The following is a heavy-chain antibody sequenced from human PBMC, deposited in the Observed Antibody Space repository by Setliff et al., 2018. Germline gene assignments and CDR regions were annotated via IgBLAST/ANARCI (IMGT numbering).Heavy chain of an antibody. Sequence: TLSLTCTVSGGSVKSHYWSWIRQPAGKGLEWIGHIHSSGSANYNSSLESRLTMSLDPSKKQFSLKLRSVTAADTAVYYCARDWEITVVREVTQYYYYMDIWGKGNAVTVSS. CDR2: IHSSGSA. J-gene: IGHJ6*03. D-gene: IGHD3-10*01. CDR3: ARDWEITVVREVTQYYYYMDI. CDR1: GGSVKSHY. V-gene: IGHV4-4*07.